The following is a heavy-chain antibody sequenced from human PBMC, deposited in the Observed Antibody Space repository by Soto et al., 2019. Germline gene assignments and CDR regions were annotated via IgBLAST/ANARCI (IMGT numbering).Heavy chain of an antibody. CDR3: ARDSGVYVWGSYRPGSSFDY. Sequence: ASVKVSCKASGGTFSSYAISWVRQAPGQGLEWMGGIIPIFGTANYAQKFQGRVTITADESTSTAYMELSSLRSEDTAVYYCARDSGVYVWGSYRPGSSFDYWGQGTLVTVSS. CDR2: IIPIFGTA. J-gene: IGHJ4*02. V-gene: IGHV1-69*13. D-gene: IGHD3-16*02. CDR1: GGTFSSYA.